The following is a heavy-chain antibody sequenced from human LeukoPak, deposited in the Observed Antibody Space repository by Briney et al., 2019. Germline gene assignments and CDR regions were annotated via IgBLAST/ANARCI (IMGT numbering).Heavy chain of an antibody. D-gene: IGHD6-13*01. V-gene: IGHV3-73*01. J-gene: IGHJ5*02. Sequence: GGSLKLSCAASAFTFSGSAVHWVRQASGKGLEWIGRIGSKGHYYATAYAASVKGRFTISRDDSKNTAYLQMNSLKTEDTAVYYCTRQGSSWYYWFDPWGQGTLVTVSS. CDR3: TRQGSSWYYWFDP. CDR2: IGSKGHYYAT. CDR1: AFTFSGSA.